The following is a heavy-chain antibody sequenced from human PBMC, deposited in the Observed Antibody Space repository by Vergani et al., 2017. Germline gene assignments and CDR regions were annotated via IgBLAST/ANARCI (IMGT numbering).Heavy chain of an antibody. Sequence: QVQLQESGPGLVKPSQTLSLTCTVSGGSISSGSYYRSWIRQPAGKGLEWIGRIYTSGSTNYNPSLKSRVTISVDPSKNQFSLKLSSVTAADTAVSYCARGMEGNYGGNPYNLFDPWGQGTLVTVSS. V-gene: IGHV4-61*02. J-gene: IGHJ5*02. CDR3: ARGMEGNYGGNPYNLFDP. D-gene: IGHD4-23*01. CDR2: IYTSGST. CDR1: GGSISSGSYY.